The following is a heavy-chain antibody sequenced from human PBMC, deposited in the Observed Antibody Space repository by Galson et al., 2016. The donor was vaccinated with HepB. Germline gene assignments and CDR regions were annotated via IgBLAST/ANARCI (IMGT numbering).Heavy chain of an antibody. CDR2: ISGGGGST. J-gene: IGHJ3*02. CDR3: AKDHFGHYPPPTLFDI. V-gene: IGHV3-23*01. CDR1: XXXFSSYX. Sequence: RLSXAASXXXFSSYXXXWVXXAPGKGLEXXXSISGGGGSTYYADSVQGRVTVSSGNSKKQLYLQMNSLRAEDXAQCYXAKDHFGHYPPPTLFDIFGQGTXVTXXS. D-gene: IGHD1-26*01.